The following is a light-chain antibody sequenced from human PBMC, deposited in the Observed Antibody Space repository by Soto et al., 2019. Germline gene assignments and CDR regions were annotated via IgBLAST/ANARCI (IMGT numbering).Light chain of an antibody. CDR1: QSVSGY. CDR2: DVS. CDR3: LRHDLFPWT. J-gene: IGKJ1*01. V-gene: IGKV3-11*01. Sequence: IGLKKSLAALSLSPRERATLSCRASQSVSGYLAWYQQKPGQAPRLLIYDVSNRATGIPARFSGSGSGTDFTLTISSLQPEDFATYYCLRHDLFPWTFGQGTKVDIK.